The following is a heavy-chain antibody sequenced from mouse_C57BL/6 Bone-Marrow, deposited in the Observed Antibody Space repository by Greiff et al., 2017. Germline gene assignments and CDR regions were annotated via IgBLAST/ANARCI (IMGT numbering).Heavy chain of an antibody. V-gene: IGHV5-4*01. CDR1: GFTFSSYA. J-gene: IGHJ2*01. Sequence: EVQGVESGGGLVKPGGSLKLSCAASGFTFSSYAMSWVRQTPEKRLEWVATISDGGSYTYYPDNGKGRFTISRDNAKNNLYLQMSHLKSEDTAMYYCARAPYYFDYWGQGTTRTVSS. CDR2: ISDGGSYT. CDR3: ARAPYYFDY.